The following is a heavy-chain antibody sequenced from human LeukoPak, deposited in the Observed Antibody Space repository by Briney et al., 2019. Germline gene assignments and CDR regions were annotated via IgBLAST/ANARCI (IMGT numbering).Heavy chain of an antibody. CDR2: ISSSSSYI. Sequence: GGSLRLSCTASGFTFSSYAMGWVRQAPWKGLEWVSSISSSSSYIYYADSVKGRFTISRDNAKNSLYLQMNSLRAEDTAVYYCARDQLTMVRTTSDDYWGQGTLVTVSS. CDR3: ARDQLTMVRTTSDDY. V-gene: IGHV3-21*01. D-gene: IGHD3-10*01. CDR1: GFTFSSYA. J-gene: IGHJ4*02.